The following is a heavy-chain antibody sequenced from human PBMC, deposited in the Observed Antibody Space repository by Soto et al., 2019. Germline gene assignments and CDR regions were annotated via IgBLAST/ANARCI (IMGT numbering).Heavy chain of an antibody. CDR3: ARVTYYYDSSGYYEAYYFDY. D-gene: IGHD3-22*01. J-gene: IGHJ4*02. CDR2: IYYSGST. CDR1: GGSISSGGYY. V-gene: IGHV4-31*03. Sequence: QVQLQESGPGLVKPSQTLSLTCTVSGGSISSGGYYWSWIRQHPGKGLEWIGYIYYSGSTYYNPSXXXRVTISVDTSXXQXSXXMSSVTAADTAVYYCARVTYYYDSSGYYEAYYFDYWGQGTLVTVSS.